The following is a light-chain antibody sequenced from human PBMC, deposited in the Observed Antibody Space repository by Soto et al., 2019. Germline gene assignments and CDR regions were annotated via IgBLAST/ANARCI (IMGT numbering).Light chain of an antibody. Sequence: SNELTQPLSVSVSLGQTARITCGGNNIGSKDVHWDQQKPGQAPVLVIYRGTNRPSVIPERFSGSNSVNTATLTISRAQAGEEVDYYCQVGESSTEVFETGTRVPVL. V-gene: IGLV3-9*01. CDR2: RGT. CDR1: NIGSKD. J-gene: IGLJ1*01. CDR3: QVGESSTEV.